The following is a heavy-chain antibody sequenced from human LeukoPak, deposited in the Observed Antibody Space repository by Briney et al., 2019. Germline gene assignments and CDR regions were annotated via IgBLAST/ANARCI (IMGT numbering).Heavy chain of an antibody. CDR1: GFSLSTTGMR. V-gene: IGHV2-70*04. D-gene: IGHD3-22*01. J-gene: IGHJ3*02. Sequence: SGPTLVNPTQTLTLTCTFPGFSLSTTGMRVSWIRQPPGKALEWLARIDWEDDKFYSTSLKTKLTISKDPSKNQVVLTMTHMDPVDTATYYCARIRSDSSGYYSGDDAFDIWGQGTMVTVSS. CDR3: ARIRSDSSGYYSGDDAFDI. CDR2: IDWEDDK.